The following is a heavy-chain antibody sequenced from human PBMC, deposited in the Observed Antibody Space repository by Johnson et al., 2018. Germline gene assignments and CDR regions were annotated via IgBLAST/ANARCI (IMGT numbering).Heavy chain of an antibody. CDR1: GGSVSSSY. Sequence: QVQLQESGPGLLKPSETLSLTCTVSGGSVSSSYWSWIRQPPGKGVEWIGYVSYSGSTDYSPSLKSRLTISLDPSKNHFSLKLTSVTTADTAVYYCARYVSSTFWAFNIWGQGTVVTVSS. D-gene: IGHD2/OR15-2a*01. J-gene: IGHJ3*02. V-gene: IGHV4-59*02. CDR2: VSYSGST. CDR3: ARYVSSTFWAFNI.